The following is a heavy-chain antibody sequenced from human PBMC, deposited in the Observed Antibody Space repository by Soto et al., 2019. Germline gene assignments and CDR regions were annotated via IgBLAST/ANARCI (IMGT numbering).Heavy chain of an antibody. J-gene: IGHJ6*03. CDR3: ARGLNVVVPAAKGRDYYYYYYMDV. D-gene: IGHD2-2*01. V-gene: IGHV1-8*01. Sequence: ASVKVSCKASGYTFTSYDINWVRQATGQGLEWMGWMNPNSGNTGYAQKFQGRVTMTRNTSISTAYMELSSLRSEDTAVYYCARGLNVVVPAAKGRDYYYYYYMDVWGKGTTVTVSS. CDR1: GYTFTSYD. CDR2: MNPNSGNT.